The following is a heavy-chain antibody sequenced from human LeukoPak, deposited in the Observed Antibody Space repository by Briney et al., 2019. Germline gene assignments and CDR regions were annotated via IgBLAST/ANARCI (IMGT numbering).Heavy chain of an antibody. CDR1: GGSFSGYY. CDR3: ARTAEEYSSSWYWFDP. J-gene: IGHJ5*02. V-gene: IGHV4-34*01. Sequence: PSETLSLTCAVYGGSFSGYYWSWIRQPPGKGLEWIGEINHSGSTNYNPSLKSRVTISVDTSKNQFSLKLSSVTAADTAVYYCARTAEEYSSSWYWFDPWGQGTLVTVSS. CDR2: INHSGST. D-gene: IGHD6-13*01.